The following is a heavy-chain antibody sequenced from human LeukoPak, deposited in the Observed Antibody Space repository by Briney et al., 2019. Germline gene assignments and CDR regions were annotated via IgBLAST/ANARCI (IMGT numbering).Heavy chain of an antibody. CDR3: ARDYGGCSGGSCSSGEYYYYYMDV. Sequence: GGSLRLSCAATGFTFSSYCMSWVRQAPGKGLEWMANIKHDGSEKYNVDSVKGRFTISRDNAKNSLYLQMNSLRAEDTAVYYCARDYGGCSGGSCSSGEYYYYYMDVWGKGTTVTVSS. V-gene: IGHV3-7*01. J-gene: IGHJ6*03. CDR1: GFTFSSYC. CDR2: IKHDGSEK. D-gene: IGHD2-15*01.